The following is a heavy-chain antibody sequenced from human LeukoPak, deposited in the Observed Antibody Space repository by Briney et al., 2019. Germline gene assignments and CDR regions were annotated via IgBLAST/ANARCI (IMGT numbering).Heavy chain of an antibody. CDR1: GFTFSSHS. D-gene: IGHD6-19*01. CDR2: ISSTSSYI. CDR3: ARASSGWAVDLYYFDY. Sequence: GGSLRLSCAASGFTFSSHSMNWVRRAPGKGLEWVSSISSTSSYIYYADSVKGRFTISRDNAKKSLYLQMNSLTAEDTAVYYCARASSGWAVDLYYFDYWGQGTLVTVSS. J-gene: IGHJ4*02. V-gene: IGHV3-21*01.